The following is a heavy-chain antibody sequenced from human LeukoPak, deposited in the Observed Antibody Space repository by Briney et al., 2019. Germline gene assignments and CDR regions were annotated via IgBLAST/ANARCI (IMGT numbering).Heavy chain of an antibody. D-gene: IGHD3-16*01. CDR1: GASISGYY. CDR2: IYYSGNT. CDR3: ARDRIIPVGGAFDI. V-gene: IGHV4-59*01. Sequence: PSETLSLTCTVSGASISGYYWSWIRQPPGKGLGWIGYIYYSGNTKYNPSLKSRVTVSVDTSKNQFSLKLNSMTAADTATYYCARDRIIPVGGAFDIWGQGAMVSVSS. J-gene: IGHJ3*02.